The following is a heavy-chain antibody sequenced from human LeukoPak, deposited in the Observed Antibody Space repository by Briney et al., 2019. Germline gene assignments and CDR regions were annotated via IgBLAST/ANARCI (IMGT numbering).Heavy chain of an antibody. D-gene: IGHD3-16*02. CDR2: VDHTGST. CDR1: DDSITMYY. CDR3: ARDNSVGDIAWWFDP. V-gene: IGHV4-59*01. J-gene: IGHJ5*02. Sequence: SETLSLTCSVSDDSITMYYWSWIRQPPGKGLEWIGYVDHTGSTNFNPSLNGRVSISRDTTKNLFSLRLRSVTAEDTAVYYCARDNSVGDIAWWFDPWGQGTLVTVSS.